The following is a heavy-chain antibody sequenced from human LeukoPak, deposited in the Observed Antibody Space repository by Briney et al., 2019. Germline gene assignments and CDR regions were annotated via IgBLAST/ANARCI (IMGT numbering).Heavy chain of an antibody. Sequence: SVKVSCKASGGTFSSYAISWVRQAPGQGLEWMGRIIPILGIANYAQKFQGRVTITADKSTSTAYMELSSLRSEDTAVYYCARASLTTVVTYYFDYWGQGTLVTVSS. D-gene: IGHD4-23*01. CDR3: ARASLTTVVTYYFDY. V-gene: IGHV1-69*04. J-gene: IGHJ4*02. CDR2: IIPILGIA. CDR1: GGTFSSYA.